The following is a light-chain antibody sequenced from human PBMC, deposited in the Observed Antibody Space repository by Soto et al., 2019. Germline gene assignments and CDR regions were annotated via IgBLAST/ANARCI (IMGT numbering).Light chain of an antibody. V-gene: IGKV2-28*01. J-gene: IGKJ4*01. CDR2: LGS. CDR3: MQSLQSPRT. CDR1: QSILHSNGYNY. Sequence: DIVMTQSPLSLPVTPGEPASISCRYSQSILHSNGYNYLDWYLQKPGQSPQLLIYLGSNRASGVPDRFSSSGSVTDFTLKISRVEAEDFGVYYCMQSLQSPRTFGGGTKVEIK.